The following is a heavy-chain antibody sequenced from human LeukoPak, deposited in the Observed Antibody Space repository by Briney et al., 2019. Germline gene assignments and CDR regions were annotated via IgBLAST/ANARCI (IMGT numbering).Heavy chain of an antibody. D-gene: IGHD3-10*01. CDR2: IHTGGTT. Sequence: GGSLRLSCAASGSDVSFNYVGWVRQAPGKGLEWVSVIHTGGTTHYADSVKGRFTISKDNSNNTVYLQMNNVRAEDTANYYCARVWFGYFFQWGQGALVTVSS. CDR3: ARVWFGYFFQ. J-gene: IGHJ4*02. V-gene: IGHV3-53*01. CDR1: GSDVSFNY.